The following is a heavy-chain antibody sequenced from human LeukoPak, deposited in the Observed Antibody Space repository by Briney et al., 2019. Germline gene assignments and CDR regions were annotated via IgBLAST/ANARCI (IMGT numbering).Heavy chain of an antibody. D-gene: IGHD5-12*01. CDR2: ISGDGGST. CDR3: AKDMTDSGYDY. CDR1: GFTFDDYA. Sequence: PGGSLRLSCAASGFTFDDYAMHWVRQAPGKGLEWVSLISGDGGSTYYAYSVKGRFTISRDNSNNSLYLQMNSLRTEYTALYYCAKDMTDSGYDYWGQGTLVTVSS. V-gene: IGHV3-43*02. J-gene: IGHJ4*02.